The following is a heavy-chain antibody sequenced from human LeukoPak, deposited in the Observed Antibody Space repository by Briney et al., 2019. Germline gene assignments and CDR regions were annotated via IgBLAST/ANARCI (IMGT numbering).Heavy chain of an antibody. CDR2: VSSSSAYI. Sequence: GGSLRLSCAASGFTFINYNMNWVGQAPGKGLEWVSSVSSSSAYIYYADSVKGRFTISRDNAKNSLYLQMNSLRAEDTAVYYCAKDREDIVVVPAANIDMDVWGKGTTVTISS. J-gene: IGHJ6*03. D-gene: IGHD2-2*01. CDR1: GFTFINYN. V-gene: IGHV3-21*01. CDR3: AKDREDIVVVPAANIDMDV.